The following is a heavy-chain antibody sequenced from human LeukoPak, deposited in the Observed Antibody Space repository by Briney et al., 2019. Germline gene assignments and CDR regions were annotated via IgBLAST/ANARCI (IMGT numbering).Heavy chain of an antibody. CDR2: ISSDGGST. V-gene: IGHV3-64*01. CDR1: GIIFSNYA. CDR3: ARGRQGAKTRYFDL. D-gene: IGHD1-26*01. Sequence: GGSLRLSCAPSGIIFSNYAMHWVRQGPRQGLECISTISSDGGSTYYANSVKGRFTISRDNSKNTLYLQMGSLRAEDMAVYYCARGRQGAKTRYFDLWGRGTRVTVSS. J-gene: IGHJ2*01.